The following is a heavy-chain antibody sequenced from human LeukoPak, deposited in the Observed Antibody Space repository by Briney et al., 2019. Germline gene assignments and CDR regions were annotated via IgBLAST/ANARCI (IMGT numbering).Heavy chain of an antibody. J-gene: IGHJ5*02. D-gene: IGHD6-13*01. V-gene: IGHV3-74*01. Sequence: GGSLRLSCAASGSAVSVFWMHWVRQAPGKGLVWVSHINSDGSTANYADSVKGRFTISRDNAKNTLYLQMNSLRAEDTAVYYCTRDGRGLYSSSWSGGWFDPWGQGTLVTVSS. CDR3: TRDGRGLYSSSWSGGWFDP. CDR2: INSDGSTA. CDR1: GSAVSVFW.